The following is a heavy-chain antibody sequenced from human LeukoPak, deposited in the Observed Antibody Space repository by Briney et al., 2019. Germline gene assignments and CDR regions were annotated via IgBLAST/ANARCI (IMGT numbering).Heavy chain of an antibody. CDR2: TSYDGSNK. Sequence: GRSLRLSCAAPGFTFTIYGTHWVREGPGKGLERGAVTSYDGSNKDYADSVKGRFTISRDNSKSTLSLQMYSLRTENTAVYYSAKDQFGWAPGYSSGPLDSWGQGTLVIVSS. CDR1: GFTFTIYG. CDR3: AKDQFGWAPGYSSGPLDS. V-gene: IGHV3-30*18. D-gene: IGHD6-19*01. J-gene: IGHJ4*02.